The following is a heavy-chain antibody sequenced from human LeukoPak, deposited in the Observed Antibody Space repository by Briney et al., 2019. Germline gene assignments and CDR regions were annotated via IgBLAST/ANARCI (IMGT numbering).Heavy chain of an antibody. CDR1: GFTFSTYT. D-gene: IGHD5-18*01. CDR3: ARDGLHTAHFDY. Sequence: GGSLRLSCAASGFTFSTYTMNWVRQAPGKGLEWVSTVSDSSDVHYSDSVKGRFTISRDNARDSLYLQMNSLRDEDTAVYYCARDGLHTAHFDYWGQGTLVTVSS. V-gene: IGHV3-48*02. CDR2: VSDSSDV. J-gene: IGHJ4*02.